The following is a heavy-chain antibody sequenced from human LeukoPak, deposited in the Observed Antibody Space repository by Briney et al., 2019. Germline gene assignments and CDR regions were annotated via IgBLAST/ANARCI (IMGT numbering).Heavy chain of an antibody. Sequence: GGSLRLSCAASGFTFSSYWMHWVRQAPGKGLVWVSRINSDGSSTSYADSVKGRFTISRDNAKNTLYLQMNSLRAEDTAVYYCARERSYYYDSSRLEYWGQGTLVTVSS. V-gene: IGHV3-74*01. CDR1: GFTFSSYW. CDR3: ARERSYYYDSSRLEY. D-gene: IGHD3-22*01. J-gene: IGHJ4*02. CDR2: INSDGSST.